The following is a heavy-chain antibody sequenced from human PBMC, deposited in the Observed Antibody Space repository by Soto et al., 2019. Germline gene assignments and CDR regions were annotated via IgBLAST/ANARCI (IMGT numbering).Heavy chain of an antibody. Sequence: GGSLRLSCAASGFTFSDYAMSWVRQAPGKGLEWVTTITGSSSNLYYTDSVKGRFAISRDNSRNILFLQMNSLTAEDTAVYYCAKGGAVYGLLTHDYWGQGTRVTVSS. V-gene: IGHV3-23*01. J-gene: IGHJ4*02. CDR3: AKGGAVYGLLTHDY. CDR1: GFTFSDYA. CDR2: ITGSSSNL. D-gene: IGHD3-9*01.